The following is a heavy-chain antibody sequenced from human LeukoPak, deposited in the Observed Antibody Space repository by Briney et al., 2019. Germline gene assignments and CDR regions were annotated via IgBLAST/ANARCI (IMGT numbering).Heavy chain of an antibody. CDR1: GYTFTSYG. V-gene: IGHV1-2*02. CDR2: INPNSGGT. D-gene: IGHD3-9*01. J-gene: IGHJ4*02. Sequence: ASVKVSCKASGYTFTSYGITWVRQAPGQGLEWMGWINPNSGGTNYAQKFQGRVTMTRDTSISTAYMELSRLRSDDTAVYYCARDTRRYFDWYPMDITPNYFDYWGQGTLVTVSS. CDR3: ARDTRRYFDWYPMDITPNYFDY.